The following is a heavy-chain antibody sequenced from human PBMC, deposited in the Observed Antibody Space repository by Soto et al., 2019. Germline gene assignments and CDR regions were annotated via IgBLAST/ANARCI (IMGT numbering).Heavy chain of an antibody. D-gene: IGHD1-26*01. J-gene: IGHJ4*02. Sequence: PGGPLRLSCAASGFTFSSYAMTWVRQSPGKGLEWVAALSGSGANTYYADSVKGRFTISRDNPQNTLYLVMNSLRVEDTAVYYCAKGRKTVTTGGFDYWGQGTLVTVSS. CDR1: GFTFSSYA. CDR3: AKGRKTVTTGGFDY. V-gene: IGHV3-23*01. CDR2: LSGSGANT.